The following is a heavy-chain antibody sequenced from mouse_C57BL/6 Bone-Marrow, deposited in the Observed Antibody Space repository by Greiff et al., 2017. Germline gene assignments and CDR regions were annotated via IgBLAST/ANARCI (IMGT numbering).Heavy chain of an antibody. CDR2: IYPRSGNT. CDR3: ARYNSRYYFDY. J-gene: IGHJ2*01. V-gene: IGHV1-81*01. D-gene: IGHD2-5*01. CDR1: GYTFTSYG. Sequence: VQLQQSGAELARPGASVKLSCKASGYTFTSYGISWVKQRTGQGLEWIGEIYPRSGNTYYNEKFKGKATLTSDKSSSTAYMELRSLTSEDSAVYFCARYNSRYYFDYWGQGTTLTVSS.